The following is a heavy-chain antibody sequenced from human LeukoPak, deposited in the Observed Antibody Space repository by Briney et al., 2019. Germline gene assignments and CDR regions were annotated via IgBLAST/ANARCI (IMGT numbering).Heavy chain of an antibody. CDR3: AVSSSWYGNWFDP. V-gene: IGHV4-39*01. J-gene: IGHJ5*02. CDR2: IYYSGST. Sequence: SETLSLTCSVSGDSISTSSYYWGWIRQPPGKGLEWIGTIYYSGSTYYNPSLTSRVTISVDTSKNQFSLKLSSVTAADTAVYYCAVSSSWYGNWFDPWGQGTLVTVSS. CDR1: GDSISTSSYY. D-gene: IGHD6-13*01.